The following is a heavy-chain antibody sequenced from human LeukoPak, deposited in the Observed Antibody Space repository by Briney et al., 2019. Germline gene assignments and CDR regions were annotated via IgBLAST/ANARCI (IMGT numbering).Heavy chain of an antibody. J-gene: IGHJ4*02. Sequence: LPGGSLRLSCAASGFTFSSYWMSWVRQAPGKGLEWVANIKQDGSEKYYVDSVKGRFTISRDNAKNSLYLQMNSLKTEDTAVYYCAAGYYYDSSGYYPWERNFDYWGQGTLVTVSS. CDR3: AAGYYYDSSGYYPWERNFDY. CDR1: GFTFSSYW. V-gene: IGHV3-7*03. D-gene: IGHD3-22*01. CDR2: IKQDGSEK.